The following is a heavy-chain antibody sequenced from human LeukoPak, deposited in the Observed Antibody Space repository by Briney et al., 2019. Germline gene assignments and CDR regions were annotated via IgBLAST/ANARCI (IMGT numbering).Heavy chain of an antibody. CDR3: ARVNGVVTAQNAFDI. CDR2: IYHSGST. J-gene: IGHJ3*02. Sequence: SETLSLTCAVSGGSISSSNWWSWVRQPPGKGLEWSGEIYHSGSTNYNPSLKSRVTISVDKSKNQFSLKLSSVTAADTAVYYCARVNGVVTAQNAFDIWGQGTMVTVSS. CDR1: GGSISSSNW. V-gene: IGHV4-4*02. D-gene: IGHD2-21*02.